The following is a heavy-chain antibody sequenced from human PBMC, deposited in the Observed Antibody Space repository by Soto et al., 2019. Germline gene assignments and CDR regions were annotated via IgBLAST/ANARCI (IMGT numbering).Heavy chain of an antibody. D-gene: IGHD3-22*01. Sequence: PAETLSLTCTVSGVSINSRGYYWGWIRQPPGKGLEWIESMFYSGTTYYNPSLKSRITIAVDSSKNQFSLSLSSVTAADTAFYYCARHGRNTMIAQLRHYAMDVWGQGATVTVSS. CDR3: ARHGRNTMIAQLRHYAMDV. CDR1: GVSINSRGYY. V-gene: IGHV4-39*01. J-gene: IGHJ6*02. CDR2: MFYSGTT.